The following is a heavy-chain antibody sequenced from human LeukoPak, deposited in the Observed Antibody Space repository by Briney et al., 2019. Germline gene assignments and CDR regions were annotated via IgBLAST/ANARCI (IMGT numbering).Heavy chain of an antibody. CDR1: GGSISSGSYY. J-gene: IGHJ6*03. Sequence: SQTLSLTCTVSGGSISSGSYYWSWIRQPAGKGLEWIGRIYTSGSTNYNPSLKSRVTISVDTSKNQFSLKLSSVTAADTAVYYCARAYYDFWSGYYYYYYMDVWGKGTAVTVSS. V-gene: IGHV4-61*02. CDR3: ARAYYDFWSGYYYYYYMDV. CDR2: IYTSGST. D-gene: IGHD3-3*01.